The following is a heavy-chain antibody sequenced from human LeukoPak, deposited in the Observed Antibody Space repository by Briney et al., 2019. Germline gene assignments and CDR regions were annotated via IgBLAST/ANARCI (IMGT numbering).Heavy chain of an antibody. D-gene: IGHD6-13*01. CDR2: ISSSGSVI. CDR3: TRVTSSWYSDLDY. V-gene: IGHV3-11*01. Sequence: KTGGSLRLSCAASGFTFSDYYMSWLRQAPGEGLEWISYISSSGSVISYADSLKGRFTISRDNAKNSLYLQMNSLRAEDTAIYYCTRVTSSWYSDLDYWGQGTLVTVSS. J-gene: IGHJ4*02. CDR1: GFTFSDYY.